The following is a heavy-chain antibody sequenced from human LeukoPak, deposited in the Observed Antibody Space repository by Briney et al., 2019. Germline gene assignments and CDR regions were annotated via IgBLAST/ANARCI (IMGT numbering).Heavy chain of an antibody. Sequence: LRLSCAASGFTFSSYSMNWVRQHPGKGLEWIGYIYYSGSTYYNPSLKSRVTISVDTSKNQFSLKLSSVTAADTAVYYCARDLLVRGPNYYGMDVWGQGTTVTVSS. D-gene: IGHD3-10*01. J-gene: IGHJ6*02. CDR1: GFTFSSYS. CDR3: ARDLLVRGPNYYGMDV. CDR2: IYYSGST. V-gene: IGHV4-31*02.